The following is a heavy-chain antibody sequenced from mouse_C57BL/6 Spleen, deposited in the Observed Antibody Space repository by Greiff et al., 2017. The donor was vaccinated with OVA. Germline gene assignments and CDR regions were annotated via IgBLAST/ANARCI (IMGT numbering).Heavy chain of an antibody. Sequence: QVQLQQPGAELVKPGASVKMSCKASGYTFTSYWITWVKQRPGQGLEWIGDIYPGSGSTNYNEKFKSKATLTVDTSSSTAYMQLSSLTSEDSAVYYCARRVSTTVVFDYWGQGTTLTVSS. V-gene: IGHV1-55*01. CDR1: GYTFTSYW. CDR2: IYPGSGST. D-gene: IGHD1-1*01. J-gene: IGHJ2*01. CDR3: ARRVSTTVVFDY.